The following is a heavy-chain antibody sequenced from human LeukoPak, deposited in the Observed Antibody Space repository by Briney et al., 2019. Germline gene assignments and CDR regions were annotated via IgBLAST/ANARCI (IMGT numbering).Heavy chain of an antibody. J-gene: IGHJ4*02. V-gene: IGHV4-59*02. Sequence: PSETLSLTCSVSGGPVIDSYWSWIRQAPGKGLEWMGYIHYSGSTSYNPSLKGRVTISVDTSKNQFSLNLSSVTAADTAVYYCARGNGWSLYWGQGTLVTVSS. CDR2: IHYSGST. D-gene: IGHD6-19*01. CDR1: GGPVIDSY. CDR3: ARGNGWSLY.